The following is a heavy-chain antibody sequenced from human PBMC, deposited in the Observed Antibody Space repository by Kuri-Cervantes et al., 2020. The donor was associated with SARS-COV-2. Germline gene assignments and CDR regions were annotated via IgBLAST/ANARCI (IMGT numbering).Heavy chain of an antibody. CDR2: IWYDGSNK. J-gene: IGHJ4*02. CDR1: GFTFSSYG. CDR3: AKDRGAYDFWSGYRIDY. D-gene: IGHD3-3*01. V-gene: IGHV3-33*03. Sequence: GGSLRLSCAASGFTFSSYGMHWVRQAPGKGLEWVAVIWYDGSNKYYADSVKGRFTISRDNSKNSLYLQMNSLRTEDTALYYCAKDRGAYDFWSGYRIDYWGQGTLVTVSS.